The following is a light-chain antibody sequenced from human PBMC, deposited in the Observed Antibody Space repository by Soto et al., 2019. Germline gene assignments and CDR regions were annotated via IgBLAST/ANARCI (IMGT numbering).Light chain of an antibody. CDR1: NTDVGGHHY. J-gene: IGLJ3*02. V-gene: IGLV2-11*01. CDR2: DVS. CDR3: CSYAGTYTQWV. Sequence: QSVLTQPASVSGSPGQSISISCTGTNTDVGGHHYVSWYQQHPGKAPKLVIYDVSKRPSGVPDRFSGSKSGNTASLTVSGLQAEDEADYSCCSYAGTYTQWVFGGGTKLTVL.